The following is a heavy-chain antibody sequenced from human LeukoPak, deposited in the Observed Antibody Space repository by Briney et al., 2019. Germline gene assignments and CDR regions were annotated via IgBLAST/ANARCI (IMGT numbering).Heavy chain of an antibody. Sequence: SQTLSLTCTVSGGSISTINSASYYWSWIRQPAGKGLEWIGRIYTSGSTNYNPSLKSRVTISVDTSTNQCSLKLSSVTAADTAVYYCARDRTVTKGYWYFDLWGRGTLVTVSS. J-gene: IGHJ2*01. CDR3: ARDRTVTKGYWYFDL. CDR1: GGSISTINSASYY. CDR2: IYTSGST. V-gene: IGHV4-61*02. D-gene: IGHD4-17*01.